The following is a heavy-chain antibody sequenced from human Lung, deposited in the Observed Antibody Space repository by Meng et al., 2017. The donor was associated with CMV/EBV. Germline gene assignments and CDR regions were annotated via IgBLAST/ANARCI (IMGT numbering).Heavy chain of an antibody. CDR1: GYTFTGYY. Sequence: ASXXVSXQASGYTFTGYYMHWVRQAPGQGLEWMGWINPNSGGTNYAQKFQGRVTMTRDTSISTAYMELSRLRSDDTAVYYCARVDCSSTSCYLLDGWFDPWXQGTLVTVSS. CDR2: INPNSGGT. D-gene: IGHD2-2*01. J-gene: IGHJ5*02. CDR3: ARVDCSSTSCYLLDGWFDP. V-gene: IGHV1-2*02.